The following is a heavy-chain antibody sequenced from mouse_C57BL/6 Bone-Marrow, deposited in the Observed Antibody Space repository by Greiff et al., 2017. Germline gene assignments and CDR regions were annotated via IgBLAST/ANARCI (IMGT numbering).Heavy chain of an antibody. CDR1: GYTFTSYG. V-gene: IGHV1-81*01. D-gene: IGHD1-1*01. J-gene: IGHJ4*01. CDR3: ASSTVVATDYAMDY. CDR2: IYPRSGNT. Sequence: QVQLQQSGAELARPGASVKLSCKASGYTFTSYGISWVKQRTGQGLEWIGEIYPRSGNTYYNEKFKGKATLTADKSSSTAYMELRSLTSEDSAVYFCASSTVVATDYAMDYWGQGTSVTVSS.